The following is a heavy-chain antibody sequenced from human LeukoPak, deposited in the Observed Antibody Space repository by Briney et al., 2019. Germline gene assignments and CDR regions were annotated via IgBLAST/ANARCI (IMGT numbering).Heavy chain of an antibody. CDR2: IQRKTDAGTT. J-gene: IGHJ4*02. Sequence: PGGSLRLSCAASGFTFSNAWMSWVRQVRGKGLEWVGRIQRKTDAGTTDYAAPVKGRFTISRDDSINTLYLQMNSLKTEDTAVYYCTTESSGGPDYWGQGALVTVSS. V-gene: IGHV3-15*01. CDR1: GFTFSNAW. D-gene: IGHD1-26*01. CDR3: TTESSGGPDY.